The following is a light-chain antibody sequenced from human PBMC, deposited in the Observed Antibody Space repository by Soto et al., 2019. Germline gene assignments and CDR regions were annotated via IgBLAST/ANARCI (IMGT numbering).Light chain of an antibody. CDR2: EAS. CDR3: QQYSSYSWT. Sequence: DVQLTQSPSTLSASVGDRVTNPCLASQSTSNWLAWYQQKPGKAPRLLIYEASSLESGVPSRFSGSGSGTEFTLTISSLQPDDSATYFCQQYSSYSWTFGQGTKV. J-gene: IGKJ1*01. CDR1: QSTSNW. V-gene: IGKV1-5*01.